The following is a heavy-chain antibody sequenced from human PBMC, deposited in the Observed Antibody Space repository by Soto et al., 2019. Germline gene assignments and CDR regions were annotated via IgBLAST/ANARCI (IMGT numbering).Heavy chain of an antibody. CDR3: AKDSGYSSSWYVLSNWFDP. D-gene: IGHD6-13*01. V-gene: IGHV3-23*01. Sequence: EVQLLESGGGLVQPGGSLRLSCAASGFTFSSYTMNWVRQAPGKGLEWVSTISGSGGSTYYADSVKGRFTISRDNSKNPLYLQMNSLRVEDTAVYYCAKDSGYSSSWYVLSNWFDPWGQGTLVTVSS. CDR2: ISGSGGST. J-gene: IGHJ5*02. CDR1: GFTFSSYT.